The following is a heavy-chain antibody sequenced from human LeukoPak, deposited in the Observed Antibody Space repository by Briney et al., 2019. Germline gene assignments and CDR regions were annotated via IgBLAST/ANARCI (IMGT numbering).Heavy chain of an antibody. CDR3: AKDLKAY. Sequence: GGSLRLSCVASGFTFRNYAMSWVRQAPGKGLEWVSAVGHNGATTHYADSVKGRFTISRDNSKNTLYLQINSLRAEDTAVYYCAKDLKAYWGQGTLVTVSS. V-gene: IGHV3-23*01. CDR2: VGHNGATT. CDR1: GFTFRNYA. J-gene: IGHJ4*02.